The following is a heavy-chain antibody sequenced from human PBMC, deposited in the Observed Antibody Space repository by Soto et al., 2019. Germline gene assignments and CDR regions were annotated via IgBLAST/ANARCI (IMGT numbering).Heavy chain of an antibody. CDR3: ASSDYVWGSYRLYDAFDI. CDR2: IYYSGST. Sequence: SETRSLTCSVSGGSVSGGGYYWSGIRQHPGKGLEWIGYIYYSGSTYYNPSLKSRVTISVDTSKNQFSLKLSSVTAADTAVYYCASSDYVWGSYRLYDAFDILGQGTIVTV. V-gene: IGHV4-31*03. J-gene: IGHJ3*02. D-gene: IGHD3-16*02. CDR1: GGSVSGGGYY.